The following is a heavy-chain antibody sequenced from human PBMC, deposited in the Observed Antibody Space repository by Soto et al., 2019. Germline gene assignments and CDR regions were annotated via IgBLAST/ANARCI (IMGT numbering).Heavy chain of an antibody. D-gene: IGHD2-2*01. V-gene: IGHV4-39*01. Sequence: SETLSLTCTFSVVSISSSSYYCGWIRQPPWKGLEWIGSIYYSGSTYYNPSLKSRVTISVDTSKNQFSLKLSSVTAADTAVYYCARAEPDARPYSYYGMDVWGQATTVTVSS. CDR2: IYYSGST. CDR3: ARAEPDARPYSYYGMDV. CDR1: VVSISSSSYY. J-gene: IGHJ6*02.